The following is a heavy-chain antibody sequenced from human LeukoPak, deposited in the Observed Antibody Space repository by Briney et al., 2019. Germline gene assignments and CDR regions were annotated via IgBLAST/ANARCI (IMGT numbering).Heavy chain of an antibody. CDR1: GYSIISGSY. D-gene: IGHD4-17*01. CDR3: ARRRDYGDSRDGFDI. CDR2: FHRRVNT. Sequence: SETLSLTCSVSGYSIISGSYWGWIRQPPGKGLEWIGDFHRRVNTFYNPSLQSRITISVDTSKNQFSLKLNSVTAADTAFYCARRRDYGDSRDGFDIWGRGTMVTVSS. V-gene: IGHV4-38-2*02. J-gene: IGHJ3*02.